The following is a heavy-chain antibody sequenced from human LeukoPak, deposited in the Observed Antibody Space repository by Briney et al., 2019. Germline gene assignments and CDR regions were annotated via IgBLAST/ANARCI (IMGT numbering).Heavy chain of an antibody. V-gene: IGHV4-34*01. D-gene: IGHD5-12*01. J-gene: IGHJ5*02. Sequence: PSETLSLTCAVYGRSFSGYYWSWIRQPPGKGLEWIGEINHSGSTNYNPSLKSRVTISVDTSKNQFSLKLSSVTAADTAVYYCARTAWRGYSGYDVWFDPWGQGTLVTVSS. CDR1: GRSFSGYY. CDR2: INHSGST. CDR3: ARTAWRGYSGYDVWFDP.